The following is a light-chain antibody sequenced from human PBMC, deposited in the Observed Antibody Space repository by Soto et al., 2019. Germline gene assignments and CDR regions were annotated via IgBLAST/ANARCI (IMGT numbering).Light chain of an antibody. J-gene: IGLJ1*01. CDR2: TVS. Sequence: QSALTQPASVSGSPGQSITISCTGTSSDVGGYNYVSWYQQHPDKAPKIVIYTVSDRPSGVSNRFSGSKSGNTASLTISGLQAEDEADYYCASYTTSNTYIFGTGTKLTVL. V-gene: IGLV2-14*01. CDR3: ASYTTSNTYI. CDR1: SSDVGGYNY.